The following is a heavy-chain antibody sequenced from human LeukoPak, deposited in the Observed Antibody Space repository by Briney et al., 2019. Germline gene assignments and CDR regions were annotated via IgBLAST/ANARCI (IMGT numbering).Heavy chain of an antibody. D-gene: IGHD3-22*01. J-gene: IGHJ4*02. V-gene: IGHV4-61*02. CDR2: IYTSGST. Sequence: TSETLSLTCTVSGGSISSGSYYWSWIRQPAGNGLEWIGRIYTSGSTNYNPSLKSRVTISVDTSKNQFSLKLSSVTAADTAVYYCARGPSYYDSSGYLFDYWGQGTLVTVSP. CDR1: GGSISSGSYY. CDR3: ARGPSYYDSSGYLFDY.